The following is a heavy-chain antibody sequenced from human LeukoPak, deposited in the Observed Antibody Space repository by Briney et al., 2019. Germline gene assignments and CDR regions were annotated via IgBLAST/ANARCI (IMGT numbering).Heavy chain of an antibody. CDR1: GYTFTGYY. Sequence: ASVKVSCKTSGYTFTGYYMHWVRQAPGQGLEWMGWINPNSGGTNYAQKFQGRVTMTRDTSISTAYMELSRLRSDDTAVYYCARDRSGSHFRVGLYYYYYMDVWGKGTTVTISS. CDR3: ARDRSGSHFRVGLYYYYYMDV. CDR2: INPNSGGT. D-gene: IGHD3-10*01. J-gene: IGHJ6*03. V-gene: IGHV1-2*02.